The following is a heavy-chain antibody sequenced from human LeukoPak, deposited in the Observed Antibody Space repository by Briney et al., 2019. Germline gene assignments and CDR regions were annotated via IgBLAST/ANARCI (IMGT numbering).Heavy chain of an antibody. V-gene: IGHV3-23*01. CDR3: AKAQSSGIKYYFDY. Sequence: GGSLRLSCAASGFTFSNAWMSWVRQAPGKGLEWVSAISGSGGSTYYADSVKGRFTISRDNSKNTLYLQMNSLRAEDTAVYYCAKAQSSGIKYYFDYWGQGTLVTVSS. CDR1: GFTFSNAW. D-gene: IGHD3-22*01. J-gene: IGHJ4*02. CDR2: ISGSGGST.